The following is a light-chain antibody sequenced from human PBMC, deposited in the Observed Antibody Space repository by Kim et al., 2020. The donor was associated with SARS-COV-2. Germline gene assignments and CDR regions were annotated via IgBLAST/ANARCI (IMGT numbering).Light chain of an antibody. CDR2: DVS. CDR3: QQYGNLPRT. Sequence: SASVGDRVTITCQASQGVSHYLNWYQQKPGKAPTLLMYDVSKLHSGVPSRFSGSGSGTDFSLTITGLQPEDTGTYYCQQYGNLPRTFGQGTKVEI. CDR1: QGVSHY. V-gene: IGKV1-33*01. J-gene: IGKJ1*01.